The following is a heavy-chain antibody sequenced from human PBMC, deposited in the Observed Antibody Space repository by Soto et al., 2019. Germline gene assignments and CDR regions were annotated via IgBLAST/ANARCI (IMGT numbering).Heavy chain of an antibody. CDR2: ISSSSTI. CDR3: ARDDYDFWSGSSWFDP. D-gene: IGHD3-3*01. Sequence: GGSLRLSCAASGFTFSSYSMNWVRQAPWKGLEWVSYISSSSTIYYADSVKGRFTISRDNAKNSLYLQMNSLRDEDTAVYYCARDDYDFWSGSSWFDPWGQGTLVTVSS. V-gene: IGHV3-48*02. CDR1: GFTFSSYS. J-gene: IGHJ5*02.